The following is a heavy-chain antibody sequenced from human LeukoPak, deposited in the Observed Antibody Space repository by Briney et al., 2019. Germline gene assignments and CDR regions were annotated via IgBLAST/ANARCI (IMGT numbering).Heavy chain of an antibody. D-gene: IGHD2-21*01. Sequence: GASVKVSCKASGYTFTGYYMHWVRQAPGQGLEWMGWINPNSGGTNYAQKFQGRVTMTRDTSISTAYMERSRLGSEDTAVYYCARGVETGYFDYWGQGTLVTVSS. V-gene: IGHV1-2*02. J-gene: IGHJ4*02. CDR2: INPNSGGT. CDR1: GYTFTGYY. CDR3: ARGVETGYFDY.